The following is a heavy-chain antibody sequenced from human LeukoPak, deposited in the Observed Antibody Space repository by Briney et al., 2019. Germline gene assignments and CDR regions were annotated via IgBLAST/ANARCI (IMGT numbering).Heavy chain of an antibody. CDR3: AKALYDSGAYSLDY. Sequence: PGGSLTLSCAASGFTFSSYAMTWVRQAPGEGLEWVSAISGTDGTTYYADSVKGRFTISRDNSKNTLYLQMNSLRAEDTALYYCAKALYDSGAYSLDYWGQGTLVTVSS. CDR1: GFTFSSYA. CDR2: ISGTDGTT. D-gene: IGHD3-22*01. J-gene: IGHJ4*02. V-gene: IGHV3-23*01.